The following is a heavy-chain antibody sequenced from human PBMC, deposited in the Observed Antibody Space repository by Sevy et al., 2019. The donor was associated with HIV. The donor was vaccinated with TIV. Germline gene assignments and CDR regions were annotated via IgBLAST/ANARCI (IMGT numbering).Heavy chain of an antibody. Sequence: SETLSLTCAVYGGSFSGYYWSWIRQPPGKGLEWIGEINHSGSTNYNPSLKSRVTISVDTSKNQFSLKLSSVTAADTAVYYCARGVLLGFDYWGQGTLVTVSS. CDR2: INHSGST. CDR1: GGSFSGYY. D-gene: IGHD3-10*01. J-gene: IGHJ4*02. V-gene: IGHV4-34*01. CDR3: ARGVLLGFDY.